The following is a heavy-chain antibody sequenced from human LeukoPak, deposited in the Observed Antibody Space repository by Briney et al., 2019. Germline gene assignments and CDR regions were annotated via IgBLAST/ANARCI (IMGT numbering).Heavy chain of an antibody. CDR3: ARVRMVRGVMGFDY. CDR1: VGSISSYY. J-gene: IGHJ4*02. Sequence: SESLSLTRTVSVGSISSYYWSWVREPPGKGLEWVGYINYSGSTNYTPSLKSRVTISIDTSKNQFSLKLSSVTAADTAVYYCARVRMVRGVMGFDYWGQGTLVTVSS. D-gene: IGHD3-10*01. CDR2: INYSGST. V-gene: IGHV4-59*01.